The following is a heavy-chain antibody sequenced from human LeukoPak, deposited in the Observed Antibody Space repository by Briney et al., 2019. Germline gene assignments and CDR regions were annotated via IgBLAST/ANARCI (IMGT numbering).Heavy chain of an antibody. V-gene: IGHV3-7*01. CDR1: GFTFSTYW. Sequence: GGSLRLSCVASGFTFSTYWMSWVRQAPGKGLEWVANIKQDGSEKYYVDSVKGRFTISRDNAKNSLYLQMNSLRAEDTAVYYCARAGNTIFGVVYYYYMDVWGKGTTVTVSS. D-gene: IGHD3-3*01. J-gene: IGHJ6*03. CDR3: ARAGNTIFGVVYYYYMDV. CDR2: IKQDGSEK.